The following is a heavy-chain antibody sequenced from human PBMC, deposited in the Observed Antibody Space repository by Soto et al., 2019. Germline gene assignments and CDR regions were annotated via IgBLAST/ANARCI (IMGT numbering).Heavy chain of an antibody. J-gene: IGHJ6*01. CDR2: IYYSGST. D-gene: IGHD3-16*01. CDR3: VRAKRFGHSYYYYGMDV. V-gene: IGHV4-31*02. Sequence: SQTMSLTWTVSGGTIRSGGYYWSWIRQHPGKGLEWIGYIYYSGSTYYNPSLNSRVTISVDTSKNQFSLKLSSVTDADTAVYYCVRAKRFGHSYYYYGMDVWGQGPRVTVSS. CDR1: GGTIRSGGYY.